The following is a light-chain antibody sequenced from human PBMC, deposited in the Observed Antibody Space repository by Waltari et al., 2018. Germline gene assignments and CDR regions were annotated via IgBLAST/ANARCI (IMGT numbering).Light chain of an antibody. V-gene: IGKV3-15*01. Sequence: EIVMTQSPATLSVSPGETATLSCRASQSVSSNVPWYQKKPGQAPRLLIYDASTRATSIPAKFRGSGSGTEFTLTISNLQSEDFAVYYCQQYNRWPPITFGHGTRLEIK. CDR2: DAS. CDR1: QSVSSN. J-gene: IGKJ5*01. CDR3: QQYNRWPPIT.